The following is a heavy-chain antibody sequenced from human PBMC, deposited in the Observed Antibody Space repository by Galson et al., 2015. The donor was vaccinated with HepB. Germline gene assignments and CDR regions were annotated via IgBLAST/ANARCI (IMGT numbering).Heavy chain of an antibody. Sequence: SVKVSCKASGGTFSSYAISWVRQAPGQGLEWMGGIIPIFGIANYAQKFQGRVTITADESTSTAYMELSSLRSEDTAVYYCARAGLAAAGNDAFDIWGQGTMVTVSS. V-gene: IGHV1-69*13. D-gene: IGHD6-13*01. CDR2: IIPIFGIA. CDR1: GGTFSSYA. CDR3: ARAGLAAAGNDAFDI. J-gene: IGHJ3*02.